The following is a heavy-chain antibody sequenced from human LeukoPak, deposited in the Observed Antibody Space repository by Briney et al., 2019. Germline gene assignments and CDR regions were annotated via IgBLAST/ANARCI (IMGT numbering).Heavy chain of an antibody. CDR1: GGSIGSIY. CDR2: IYYSGST. J-gene: IGHJ4*02. D-gene: IGHD7-27*01. CDR3: ARDLEGLGLFDY. V-gene: IGHV4-59*01. Sequence: PSETLSLTCTVSGGSIGSIYWRWRRRPSGKGLAEIGYIYYSGSTNYNPSLKSRVTISVDTSKNQFSLKLSSVTAADTAVYYCARDLEGLGLFDYWGQGTLVTVSS.